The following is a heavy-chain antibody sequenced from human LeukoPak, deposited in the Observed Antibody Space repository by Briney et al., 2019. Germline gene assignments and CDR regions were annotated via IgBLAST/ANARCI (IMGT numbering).Heavy chain of an antibody. CDR1: GGSISSSSYY. D-gene: IGHD5/OR15-5a*01. J-gene: IGHJ6*02. CDR3: ARHLSRVIYGMDV. Sequence: SETLSLTCTVSGGSISSSSYYWGWIRQPPGKGLEWIGSIYYSGSTYYNPSLKSRVTISVDTSKNQFSLKLSSVTAAETAVYYCARHLSRVIYGMDVWGQGTTVTVSS. CDR2: IYYSGST. V-gene: IGHV4-39*01.